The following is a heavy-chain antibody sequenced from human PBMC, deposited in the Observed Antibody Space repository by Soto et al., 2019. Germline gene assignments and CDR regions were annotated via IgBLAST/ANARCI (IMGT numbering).Heavy chain of an antibody. V-gene: IGHV3-33*01. Sequence: GGSLRLSCVASGFFLRDFGMHWVRQAPGKGLEWVSVIWYDGSNTYQGESVKGRFTMSRDISKNTLYLQMDSLRPEDTAVYYCAIAMAGKRHPFYYWGNGTLIPVAS. CDR1: GFFLRDFG. J-gene: IGHJ4*01. CDR3: AIAMAGKRHPFYY. D-gene: IGHD6-19*01. CDR2: IWYDGSNT.